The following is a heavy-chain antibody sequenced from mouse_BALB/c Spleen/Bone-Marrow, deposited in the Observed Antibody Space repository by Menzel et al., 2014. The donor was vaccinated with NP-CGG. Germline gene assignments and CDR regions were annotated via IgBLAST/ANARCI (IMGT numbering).Heavy chain of an antibody. CDR2: ISYCGST. V-gene: IGHV3-2*02. CDR3: ARGITTAWFAY. Sequence: VQLKESGPGLVKPSQSLSLTCTVTGYSITSDYAWNWIRQFPGNKLEWMGYISYCGSTSYNPSLKSRISITRDTSKNQFFLQLNSVATEDTATYYCARGITTAWFAYWGQGTLVTVSA. J-gene: IGHJ3*01. CDR1: GYSITSDYA. D-gene: IGHD2-4*01.